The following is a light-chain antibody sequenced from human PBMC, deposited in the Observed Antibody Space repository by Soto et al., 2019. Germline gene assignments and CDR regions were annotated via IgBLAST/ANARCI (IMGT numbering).Light chain of an antibody. J-gene: IGLJ2*01. V-gene: IGLV2-14*03. CDR3: SSYTTGGTLRL. Sequence: QSALTQPASVSGSPGQSITISCTGTSSDVGGYNYVSWYQQHPGKAPKLIIYAVSDRPSGISDRFSGSKSGDTASLTISGLQAEDEADYYCSSYTTGGTLRLFGGGTKLTVL. CDR2: AVS. CDR1: SSDVGGYNY.